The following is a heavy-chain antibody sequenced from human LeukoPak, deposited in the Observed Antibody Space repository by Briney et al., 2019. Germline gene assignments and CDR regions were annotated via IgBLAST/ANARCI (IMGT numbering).Heavy chain of an antibody. V-gene: IGHV3-21*04. Sequence: GGSLRLSCSASGFSFSDYDMNWVRQAPGKGLEWVSAISGRSSHVYYGESVKGRYTISRDNSKNTLYLQMNSLRAEDTAAYYCARERGSSGGNTNGYFDYWGQGALVTVSS. CDR3: ARERGSSGGNTNGYFDY. CDR1: GFSFSDYD. J-gene: IGHJ4*02. D-gene: IGHD4-23*01. CDR2: ISGRSSHV.